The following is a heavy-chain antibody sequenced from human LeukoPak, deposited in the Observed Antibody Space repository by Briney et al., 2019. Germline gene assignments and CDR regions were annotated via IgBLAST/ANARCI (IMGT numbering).Heavy chain of an antibody. CDR1: GFTFSSYA. D-gene: IGHD3-10*01. V-gene: IGHV3-30*04. Sequence: GRSLRPSCAASGFTFSSYAMHWVRQAPGKGLEWVAVISYDGSNKYYADSVKGRFTISRDNSKNTLYLQMNSLRAEDTAVYYCARESTLWFGESPGWFDPWGQGTLVTGSS. CDR2: ISYDGSNK. J-gene: IGHJ5*02. CDR3: ARESTLWFGESPGWFDP.